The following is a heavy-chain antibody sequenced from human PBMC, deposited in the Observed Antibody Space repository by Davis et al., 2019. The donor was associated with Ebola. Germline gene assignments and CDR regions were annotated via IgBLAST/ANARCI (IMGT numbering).Heavy chain of an antibody. CDR2: IYPDDSDT. J-gene: IGHJ4*02. Sequence: KVSCKGSGYRFTSYWIGWVRQMPGKGLEWMGIIYPDDSDTRYSPSFQGQVTISADESISTAYLQWSSLKASDTAMYYCARGTSLARNFDYWGQGTLVTVSS. CDR3: ARGTSLARNFDY. CDR1: GYRFTSYW. V-gene: IGHV5-51*01. D-gene: IGHD3-10*01.